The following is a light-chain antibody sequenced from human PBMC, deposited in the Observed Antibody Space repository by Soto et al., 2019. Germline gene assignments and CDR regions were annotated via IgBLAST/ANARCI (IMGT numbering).Light chain of an antibody. J-gene: IGKJ1*01. CDR1: QSISSW. V-gene: IGKV1-5*01. CDR2: DAS. CDR3: QQYNSTLGT. Sequence: DIQMTQSPSTLSATVGDRVTITCRASQSISSWLAWYQQKPGKAPKLLIYDASSLESGVPSRFSGSGSGTEFTLTISSLQPDDFATYYCQQYNSTLGTFGQGSMV.